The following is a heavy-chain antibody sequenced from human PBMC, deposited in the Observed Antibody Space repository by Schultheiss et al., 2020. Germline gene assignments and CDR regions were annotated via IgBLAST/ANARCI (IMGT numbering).Heavy chain of an antibody. D-gene: IGHD2-2*01. J-gene: IGHJ5*02. CDR2: IWYDGSNE. CDR3: ARPRCTSCYWLGGWFDP. CDR1: GFTFSTYA. Sequence: GGSLRLSCAASGFTFSTYAMHWVRQAPGKGLEWVAAIWYDGSNEYYADSVKGRFTISRDNAKNSLYLQMNSLRAEDTAVYYCARPRCTSCYWLGGWFDPWGQGTLVTVSS. V-gene: IGHV3-33*01.